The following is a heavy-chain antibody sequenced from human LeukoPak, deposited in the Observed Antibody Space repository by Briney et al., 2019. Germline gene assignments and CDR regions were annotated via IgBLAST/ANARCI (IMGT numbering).Heavy chain of an antibody. Sequence: GGSLRLSCTVSGFTVSSNSMSWVRQAPGKGLEWVSFIYSSVTHYSDSVKGRFTISRDNSRNTLFLQMNSLRAEDTAVYYCAELGITMIGGVWGKGTTVTISS. D-gene: IGHD3-10*02. CDR3: AELGITMIGGV. J-gene: IGHJ6*04. V-gene: IGHV3-53*01. CDR1: GFTVSSNS. CDR2: IYSSVT.